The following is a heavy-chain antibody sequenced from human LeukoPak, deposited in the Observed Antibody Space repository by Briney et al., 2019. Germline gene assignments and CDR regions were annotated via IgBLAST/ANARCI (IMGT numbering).Heavy chain of an antibody. D-gene: IGHD2-2*01. CDR1: GFMFSSSG. Sequence: PGRSLRLSCAASGFMFSSSGMHWVRQAPGKGLEWVALISHDGGNKYYADSVKGRFTISRDNSKNTLYLQMNSLRTEDTAVYYCAKVRRYCSSSSCHQSDFDYWGQGTLVTVSS. V-gene: IGHV3-30*18. J-gene: IGHJ4*02. CDR3: AKVRRYCSSSSCHQSDFDY. CDR2: ISHDGGNK.